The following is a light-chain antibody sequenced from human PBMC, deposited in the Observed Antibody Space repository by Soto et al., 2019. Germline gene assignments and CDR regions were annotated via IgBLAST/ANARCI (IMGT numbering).Light chain of an antibody. J-gene: IGKJ5*01. V-gene: IGKV3-20*01. Sequence: EIVFMQSPGILSLSPGERATLSCRASQTISNRLLAWYQQKPGQSPRLLIYGASSRATGIPDRFIGSGSGTDFTLTISRLEPEDFAVYACQQYGRAPITLGQGTRLEIK. CDR3: QQYGRAPIT. CDR2: GAS. CDR1: QTISNRL.